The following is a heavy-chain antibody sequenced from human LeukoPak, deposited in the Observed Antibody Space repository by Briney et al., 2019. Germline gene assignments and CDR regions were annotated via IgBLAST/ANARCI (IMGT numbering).Heavy chain of an antibody. Sequence: PSETLSLTCTVSGGSISSYYWSWIRQPAGKGLEWIGRIYTSGSTNYNPSLKSRVTMSVDTSKNQFSLKLSSVTAADTAVYYCASTLVAVAGNPNYYYMDVWGKGTTVTISS. J-gene: IGHJ6*03. V-gene: IGHV4-4*07. CDR1: GGSISSYY. CDR2: IYTSGST. D-gene: IGHD6-19*01. CDR3: ASTLVAVAGNPNYYYMDV.